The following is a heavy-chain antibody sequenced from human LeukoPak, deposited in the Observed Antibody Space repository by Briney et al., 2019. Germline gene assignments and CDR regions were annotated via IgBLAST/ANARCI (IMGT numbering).Heavy chain of an antibody. CDR3: AKEVGSSWYVAFDY. Sequence: GGSLRLSCAASGFTFSSYSMNWVRQAPGKGLEWVSSISSSSSYIYYADSVKGRFTISRDNAKNSLYLQMNSLRAEDTAVYYCAKEVGSSWYVAFDYWGQGTLVTVSS. CDR2: ISSSSSYI. CDR1: GFTFSSYS. J-gene: IGHJ4*02. V-gene: IGHV3-21*04. D-gene: IGHD6-13*01.